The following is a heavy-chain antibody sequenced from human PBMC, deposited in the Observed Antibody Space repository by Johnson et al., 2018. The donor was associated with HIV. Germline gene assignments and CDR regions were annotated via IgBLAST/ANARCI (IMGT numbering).Heavy chain of an antibody. CDR2: IYSGGST. V-gene: IGHV3-66*02. CDR1: GFTVSSNY. D-gene: IGHD1-26*01. CDR3: AKDQPHRIVGATEKLAFDI. Sequence: EVQLVESGGGLVQPGGSLRLSCAASGFTVSSNYMSWVRQAPGKGLEWVSVIYSGGSTYYADSVKGRFTISRDNSKNTLYLQMNSLRAEDTAVYYCAKDQPHRIVGATEKLAFDIWGQGTMVTVSS. J-gene: IGHJ3*02.